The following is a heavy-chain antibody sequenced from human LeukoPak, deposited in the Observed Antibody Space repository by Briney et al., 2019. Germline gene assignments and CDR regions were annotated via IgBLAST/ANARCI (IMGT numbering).Heavy chain of an antibody. D-gene: IGHD3-3*01. Sequence: SSETLSLTCTVSGGSISSGGYYWSWIRQPPGKGLEWIGYIYHSGSTYYNPSLKSRVTISVDTSKNQFSLKLSSVTAADTAVYYCAREGLRFLEWLFPLGDVWGKGTTVTVSS. CDR3: AREGLRFLEWLFPLGDV. V-gene: IGHV4-30-2*05. CDR2: IYHSGST. CDR1: GGSISSGGYY. J-gene: IGHJ6*04.